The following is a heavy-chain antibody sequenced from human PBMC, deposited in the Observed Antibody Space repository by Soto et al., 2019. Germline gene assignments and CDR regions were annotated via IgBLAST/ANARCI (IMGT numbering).Heavy chain of an antibody. V-gene: IGHV4-34*01. D-gene: IGHD1-1*01. CDR1: GQSFSGHS. CDR3: ARGSGIVALPGELEDVNYDY. Sequence: QVQLQQWGAGLVKPSETLSLSCAVYGQSFSGHSWAWIRQPPGKGLEWIGEINESGSTYYNPSLKSRVTLSADTSKHQFYLKLSSVSAADTAAYFCARGSGIVALPGELEDVNYDYWGQGNLVNVSS. CDR2: INESGST. J-gene: IGHJ4*02.